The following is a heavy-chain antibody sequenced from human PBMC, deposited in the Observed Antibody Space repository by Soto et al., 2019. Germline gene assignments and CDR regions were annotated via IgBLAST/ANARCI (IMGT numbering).Heavy chain of an antibody. V-gene: IGHV4-34*01. CDR1: GGSFSGYY. Sequence: SETLSLTCAVYGGSFSGYYWSWIRQPPGKGLEWIGEINHSGSTNYNPSLKSRVTISVDTSKNQFSLKLSSVTAADTAVYYCASKSASGWYFDYWGQGTLVTVSS. CDR2: INHSGST. CDR3: ASKSASGWYFDY. J-gene: IGHJ4*02. D-gene: IGHD6-19*01.